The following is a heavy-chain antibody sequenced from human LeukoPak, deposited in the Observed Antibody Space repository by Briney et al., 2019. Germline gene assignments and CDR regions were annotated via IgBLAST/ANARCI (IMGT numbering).Heavy chain of an antibody. J-gene: IGHJ4*02. CDR3: ARDPKSDY. CDR1: GYSFSSYW. CDR2: IYPGDSDT. V-gene: IGHV5-51*01. Sequence: GESLKISCKGSGYSFSSYWIGWVRQVPGKGLEWMGIIYPGDSDTRYSPSFEGQVTISADKSINTAYLQWSSLKASDTAMYFCARDPKSDYWGQGTLVTVSS.